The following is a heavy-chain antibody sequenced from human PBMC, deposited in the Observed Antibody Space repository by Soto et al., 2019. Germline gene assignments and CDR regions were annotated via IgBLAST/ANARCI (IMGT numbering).Heavy chain of an antibody. CDR3: ARVRREYDNSGPVDY. CDR1: GGSINSRYW. D-gene: IGHD3-22*01. CDR2: IYHSGST. Sequence: PSETLSLTCTVSGGSINSRYWWSWVRQSPGKGLEWIGEIYHSGSTNYNPSLKSRVTISVDKSKNQFSLKLDSVTAADTAVYYCARVRREYDNSGPVDYWGQGTLVTVSS. J-gene: IGHJ4*02. V-gene: IGHV4-4*02.